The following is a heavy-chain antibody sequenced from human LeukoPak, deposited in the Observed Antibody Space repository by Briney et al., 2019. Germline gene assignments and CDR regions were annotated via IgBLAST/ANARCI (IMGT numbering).Heavy chain of an antibody. Sequence: SETLSLTCTVSGGSISSGGYYWSWIRQPPGKGLEWIGYIYHSGSTYYNPSLKSRVTISVDRSKNQFSLKLTSVTAADTAVYYCVRTGAAGTGYSWFDPWGQGTLVTVSS. CDR1: GGSISSGGYY. CDR3: VRTGAAGTGYSWFDP. V-gene: IGHV4-30-2*01. CDR2: IYHSGST. J-gene: IGHJ5*02. D-gene: IGHD3-9*01.